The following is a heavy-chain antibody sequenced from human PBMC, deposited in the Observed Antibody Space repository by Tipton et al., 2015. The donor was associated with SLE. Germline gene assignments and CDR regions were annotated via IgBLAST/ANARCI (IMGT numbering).Heavy chain of an antibody. Sequence: TLSLTCTVSGYSISSGYYWGWIRQPPGKGLGWIGSIYHSGSTYYNPSLKSRVTISVDTSKNQFSLKLSSVTAADTAVYYCARGDSYFDYWGQGTLVTVSS. CDR3: ARGDSYFDY. J-gene: IGHJ4*02. CDR2: IYHSGST. D-gene: IGHD4-11*01. CDR1: GYSISSGYY. V-gene: IGHV4-38-2*02.